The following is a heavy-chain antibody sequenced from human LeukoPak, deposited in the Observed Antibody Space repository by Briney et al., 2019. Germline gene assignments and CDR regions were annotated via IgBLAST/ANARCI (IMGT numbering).Heavy chain of an antibody. V-gene: IGHV3-23*01. CDR1: GFTFSSNV. J-gene: IGHJ4*02. CDR2: IPASGGST. CDR3: ANGGYCSGGSCYSNDY. Sequence: GGSLRLSCAASGFTFSSNVMIWVRQAPGKGLEWVSSIPASGGSTYYADSVKGRFTISRDNSKNTLYLQMNSLRAEDTAVYYCANGGYCSGGSCYSNDYWGQGILVTVSS. D-gene: IGHD2-15*01.